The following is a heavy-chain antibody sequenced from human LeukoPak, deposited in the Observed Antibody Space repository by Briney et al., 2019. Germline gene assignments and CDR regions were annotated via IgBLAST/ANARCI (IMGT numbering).Heavy chain of an antibody. D-gene: IGHD1-26*01. V-gene: IGHV4-39*07. CDR1: GGSISSSSYY. Sequence: PSETLSLTCAVSGGSISSSSYYWGWIRQPPGKGLEWIGSIYYSGSTYYNPSLKSRVTISVDTSKNQFSLKLSSVTAADTAVYYCAWGQWELLRWFDPWGQGTLATVSS. CDR3: AWGQWELLRWFDP. J-gene: IGHJ5*02. CDR2: IYYSGST.